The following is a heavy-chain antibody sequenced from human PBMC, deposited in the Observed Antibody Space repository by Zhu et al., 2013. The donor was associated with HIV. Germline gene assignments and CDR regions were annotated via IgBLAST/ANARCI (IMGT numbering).Heavy chain of an antibody. V-gene: IGHV1-8*02. J-gene: IGHJ6*02. CDR2: MNPKSGNA. D-gene: IGHD2-8*01. Sequence: QVQLVQSGLSEKPGLSXGSCKASGYTFASYYIHWVRQTTGQGLEWMGWMNPKSGNAGYAERFQGRVTMTRNASITTAYMELSSLRSEDTASYYCARFNSIHVRRNGVYQYHYYGMDVWGQGTTVAVSS. CDR3: ARFNSIHVRRNGVYQYHYYGMDV. CDR1: GYTFASYY.